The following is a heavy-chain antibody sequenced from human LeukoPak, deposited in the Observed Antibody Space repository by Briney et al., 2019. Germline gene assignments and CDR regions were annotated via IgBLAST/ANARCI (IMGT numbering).Heavy chain of an antibody. CDR2: ISYDGSNK. CDR3: ASSHSSGWYYFDY. J-gene: IGHJ4*02. D-gene: IGHD6-19*01. CDR1: GFSVSNNY. V-gene: IGHV3-30-3*01. Sequence: PGGSLRLSCAASGFSVSNNYMSWVRRAPGKGLEWVAVISYDGSNKYYADSVKGRFTISRDNSKNTLYLQMNSLRAEDTAVYYCASSHSSGWYYFDYWGQGTLVTVSS.